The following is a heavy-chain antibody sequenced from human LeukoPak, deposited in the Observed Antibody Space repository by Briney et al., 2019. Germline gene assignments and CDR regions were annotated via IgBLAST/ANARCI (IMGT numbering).Heavy chain of an antibody. CDR1: GYSFTSYW. J-gene: IGHJ6*02. CDR2: IYPGDSDT. V-gene: IGHV5-51*01. Sequence: GESLKISCKGSGYSFTSYWIGWVRQMPGKGLEWMGIIYPGDSDTRYSPSFQGQVTISADKSISTAYLQWSSLKASDTAMHYCARITDYSNYYYSYGMGVWGQGTTVTVSS. D-gene: IGHD4-11*01. CDR3: ARITDYSNYYYSYGMGV.